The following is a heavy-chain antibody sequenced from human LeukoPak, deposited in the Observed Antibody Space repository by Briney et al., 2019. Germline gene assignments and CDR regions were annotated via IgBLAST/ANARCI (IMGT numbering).Heavy chain of an antibody. D-gene: IGHD5-18*01. Sequence: PRGSLRLSSAASRFTSSTYAVSSVRQTPGHRLKWVSGITGSGISTYYGDSVQGRFTISRDISRSTAYLQMNSLRAEDTAVYYCAKDRGAALVQPFDYWGQGALVTVCS. V-gene: IGHV3-23*01. J-gene: IGHJ4*02. CDR1: RFTSSTYA. CDR2: ITGSGIST. CDR3: AKDRGAALVQPFDY.